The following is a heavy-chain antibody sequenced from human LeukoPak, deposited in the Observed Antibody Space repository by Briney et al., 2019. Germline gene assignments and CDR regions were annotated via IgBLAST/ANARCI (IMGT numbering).Heavy chain of an antibody. J-gene: IGHJ5*02. CDR2: IFGSGGSP. CDR1: GFTFGGFA. CDR3: ATDGAGFDT. Sequence: PGGSLRLSCEASGFTFGGFAMYWVRQAPGKGLDWIAGIFGSGGSPHYADSVKGRFTISRDNAKKSLYLEMTNLRAEDTAVYYCATDGAGFDTWGQGVLVTVSS. V-gene: IGHV3-23*01.